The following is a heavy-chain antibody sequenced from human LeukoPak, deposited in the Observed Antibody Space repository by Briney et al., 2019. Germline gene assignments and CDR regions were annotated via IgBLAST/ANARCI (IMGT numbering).Heavy chain of an antibody. V-gene: IGHV3-30*02. Sequence: GGSLRLSCAASGFSFSSYGMHWVRQAPGKGLEWVAFIRFDGSNKYYADSVKGRFTISRDNSKNTLNLQMNSLRAEDTAVYYCAKDWRRIVVVGPVARHGNYMDVWGKGTTVTISS. CDR2: IRFDGSNK. J-gene: IGHJ6*03. CDR3: AKDWRRIVVVGPVARHGNYMDV. D-gene: IGHD2-15*01. CDR1: GFSFSSYG.